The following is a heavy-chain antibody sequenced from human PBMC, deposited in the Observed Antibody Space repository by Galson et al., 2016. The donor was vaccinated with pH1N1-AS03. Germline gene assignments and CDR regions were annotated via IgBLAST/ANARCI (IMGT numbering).Heavy chain of an antibody. D-gene: IGHD4/OR15-4a*01. Sequence: SLRLSCAASGFTFSTFSMNWARQTPGRGLEWVSSISASATDTYYADSVKGRFTISRDNSRDTLYLQMSNLRAEDTAVYYCARRSPWSPVPTFYFDYWGQGTLVTVSS. CDR3: ARRSPWSPVPTFYFDY. J-gene: IGHJ4*02. V-gene: IGHV3-23*01. CDR2: ISASATDT. CDR1: GFTFSTFS.